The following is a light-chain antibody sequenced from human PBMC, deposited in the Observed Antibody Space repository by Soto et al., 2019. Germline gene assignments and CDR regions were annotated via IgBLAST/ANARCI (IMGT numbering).Light chain of an antibody. CDR3: ATWDDSLSGPV. J-gene: IGLJ3*02. Sequence: QSVLTQPPSASGTPGQRVTISCSGSSSNIGDNYVYSCQQLPGTAPKLLIYSNNQRPSGVRDRFSGSKSGTSASLAISGLRSGDEADYYCATWDDSLSGPVFGGGTKLTVL. CDR1: SSNIGDNY. V-gene: IGLV1-47*02. CDR2: SNN.